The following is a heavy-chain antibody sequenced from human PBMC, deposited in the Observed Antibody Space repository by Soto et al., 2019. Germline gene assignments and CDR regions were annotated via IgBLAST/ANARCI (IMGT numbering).Heavy chain of an antibody. V-gene: IGHV3-33*01. CDR1: GFTFSSYG. CDR2: IWYDGSNK. J-gene: IGHJ6*02. CDR3: ARDVMGIGGMDV. Sequence: QVQLVESGGGVVQPGRSLRLSCAASGFTFSSYGMHWVRQAPGKGLEWVAVIWYDGSNKYYADSVKGRFTISRDNSKNTLYRQMNSLRAEDTAVYYCARDVMGIGGMDVWGQGTTVTVSS. D-gene: IGHD2-21*01.